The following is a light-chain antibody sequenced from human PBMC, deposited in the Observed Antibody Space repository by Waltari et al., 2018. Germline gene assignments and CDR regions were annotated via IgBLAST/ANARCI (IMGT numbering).Light chain of an antibody. CDR2: DAS. CDR3: QQRSEWPRT. CDR1: QSVSIY. Sequence: DIVFTQSPATPSLSPGERATFSCTASQSVSIYLAWYQQKPGQAPRLLIYDASNRATGIPARFSGRGSGTDFTLTINSLEPEDFAVYYCQQRSEWPRTFGGGTRVEIK. V-gene: IGKV3-11*01. J-gene: IGKJ4*01.